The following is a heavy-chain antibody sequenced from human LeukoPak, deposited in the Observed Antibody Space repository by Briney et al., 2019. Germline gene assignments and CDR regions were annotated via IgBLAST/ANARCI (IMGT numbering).Heavy chain of an antibody. V-gene: IGHV1-2*02. CDR1: GYTFTGYY. Sequence: APVKVSCKASGYTFTGYYMHWVRQAPGQGLEWMGWINANSGGTNYAQKFQGRVTMTRDTSISTAYMELSRLRSDDTAVYYCARSSRYDIWTGYPYWGQGTLVTVST. D-gene: IGHD3-9*01. CDR2: INANSGGT. J-gene: IGHJ4*02. CDR3: ARSSRYDIWTGYPY.